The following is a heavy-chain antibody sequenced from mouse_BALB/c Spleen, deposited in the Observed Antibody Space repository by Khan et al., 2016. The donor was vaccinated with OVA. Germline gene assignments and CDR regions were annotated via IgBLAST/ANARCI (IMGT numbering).Heavy chain of an antibody. CDR3: ARGRAY. J-gene: IGHJ3*01. CDR2: IHYSGST. Sequence: EVPLQESGPGLVKPSQSLSLTCTVTGYSITSDYAWNWIRQFPGNKLEWMGYIHYSGSTSYIPSLKSRISITRDTSKNQFFLHLNSVTSEDTATYYCARGRAYWGQGTLVTVSA. D-gene: IGHD3-3*01. CDR1: GYSITSDYA. V-gene: IGHV3-2*02.